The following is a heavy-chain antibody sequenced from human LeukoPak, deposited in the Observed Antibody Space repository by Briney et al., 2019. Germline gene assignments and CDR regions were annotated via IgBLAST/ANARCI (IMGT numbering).Heavy chain of an antibody. J-gene: IGHJ5*02. CDR2: IYASGGT. D-gene: IGHD2-2*01. Sequence: PSETLSLTCTVSGGSISSYCWSWIRQPAGKGLEWIGRIYASGGTNYNPSLKSRLTISVDKSKNQFSLRLSSVTAADTAVYYCARSVGYCSSASCYVNWFDPWGQGTLVTVSS. CDR3: ARSVGYCSSASCYVNWFDP. CDR1: GGSISSYC. V-gene: IGHV4-4*07.